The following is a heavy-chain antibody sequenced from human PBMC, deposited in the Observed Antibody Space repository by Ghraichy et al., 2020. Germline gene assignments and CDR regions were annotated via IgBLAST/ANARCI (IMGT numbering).Heavy chain of an antibody. CDR2: INHSRST. V-gene: IGHV4-34*01. Sequence: SETLSLTCAVYGGSFSGYYWSWIRQPPGKGLEWIGEINHSRSTNYNPSLKSRVTISVDTSKNQFSLKLSSVTAADTAVYYCAGRPEYSSSSGWFDPWGQGTLVTVSS. CDR3: AGRPEYSSSSGWFDP. J-gene: IGHJ5*02. CDR1: GGSFSGYY. D-gene: IGHD6-6*01.